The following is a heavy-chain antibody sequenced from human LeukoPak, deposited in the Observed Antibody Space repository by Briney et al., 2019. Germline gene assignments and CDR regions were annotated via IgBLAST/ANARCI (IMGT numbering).Heavy chain of an antibody. V-gene: IGHV3-30-3*01. J-gene: IGHJ4*02. D-gene: IGHD4-17*01. Sequence: GGSLRLSCAASRFTFSSYAMHWVRQAPGKGLEWVAVISYDGSNKYYADSVKGRFTISRDNSKNTLYLQMNSLRAEDTAVYYCATGTATVSEGYFDYWGQGTLVTVSS. CDR3: ATGTATVSEGYFDY. CDR1: RFTFSSYA. CDR2: ISYDGSNK.